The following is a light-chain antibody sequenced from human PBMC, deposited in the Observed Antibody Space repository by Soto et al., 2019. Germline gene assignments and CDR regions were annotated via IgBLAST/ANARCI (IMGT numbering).Light chain of an antibody. CDR2: DAS. J-gene: IGKJ4*01. V-gene: IGKV3-11*01. CDR1: QSVSSY. Sequence: EIVLTQSPATLSLSPGERATLSCRASQSVSSYLAWYQQKPGQAPRLLIYDASNRATGIPARFSGSGSGTDFTLTISNLEPDDFAVYYCQHRSNWPLTFGGGTKVDIK. CDR3: QHRSNWPLT.